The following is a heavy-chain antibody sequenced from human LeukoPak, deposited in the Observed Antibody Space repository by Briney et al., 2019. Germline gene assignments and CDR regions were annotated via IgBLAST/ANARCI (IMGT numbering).Heavy chain of an antibody. CDR1: GYTFTSYA. Sequence: GASVKVSCKASGYTFTSYAMHWVRQAPGQRLEWMGWINAGNGNTKYSQEFQGRVTITRDTSASTAYMELSSLRSEDMAVYYCARYSYAHRGFDYWGQGTLVTVSS. CDR2: INAGNGNT. J-gene: IGHJ4*02. V-gene: IGHV1-3*03. CDR3: ARYSYAHRGFDY. D-gene: IGHD5-18*01.